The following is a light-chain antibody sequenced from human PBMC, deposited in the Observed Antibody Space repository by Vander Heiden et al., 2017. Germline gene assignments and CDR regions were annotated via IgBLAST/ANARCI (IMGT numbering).Light chain of an antibody. J-gene: IGLJ3*02. CDR2: ANA. V-gene: IGLV1-40*01. CDR3: LSYDNTLNML. CDR1: NSNIGAGSV. Sequence: SVLTQPTSVSGGSGQRVTISCTGSNSNIGAGSVVHLSQQRPGTESKLLIYANANRPAGVPDRFSGSKSGSSASLAITGLRAADEADYYFLSYDNTLNMLFGGWTKLTVL.